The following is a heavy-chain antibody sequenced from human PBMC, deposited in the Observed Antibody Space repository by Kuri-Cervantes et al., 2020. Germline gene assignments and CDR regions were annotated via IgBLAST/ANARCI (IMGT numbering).Heavy chain of an antibody. CDR2: INPSGGST. V-gene: IGHV1-46*01. CDR1: GYTFTSYY. Sequence: ASVKVSCKASGYTFTSYYMHWVRQAPGQGLEWMGIINPSGGSTSYAQKFQGRVTMTRDTSTSTVYMELSSLRSEDTAVYYCARDQAHYYDSRWRNYFDYWGQGTLVTVSS. CDR3: ARDQAHYYDSRWRNYFDY. J-gene: IGHJ4*02. D-gene: IGHD3-22*01.